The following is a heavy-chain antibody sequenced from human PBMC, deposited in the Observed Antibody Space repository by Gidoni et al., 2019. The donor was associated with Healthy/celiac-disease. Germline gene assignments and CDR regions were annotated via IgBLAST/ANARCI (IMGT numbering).Heavy chain of an antibody. CDR3: ARGRVGYSSGWYRVSGGGFDY. V-gene: IGHV4-34*01. Sequence: QVQLQQWGAGLLKPSETLSLTCAVHGGSFSGYYWSWIRQPPGKGLEWIGEINHSGSTNYNPSLKSRVTISVDTSKNQFSLKLSSVTAADTAVYYCARGRVGYSSGWYRVSGGGFDYWGQGTLVTVSS. CDR1: GGSFSGYY. CDR2: INHSGST. D-gene: IGHD6-19*01. J-gene: IGHJ4*02.